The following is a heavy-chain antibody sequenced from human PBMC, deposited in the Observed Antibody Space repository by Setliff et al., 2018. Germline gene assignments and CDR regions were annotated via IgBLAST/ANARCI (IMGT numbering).Heavy chain of an antibody. CDR3: AKERYFDWFFEE. J-gene: IGHJ4*02. V-gene: IGHV4-61*02. CDR1: GGSITSGSFY. Sequence: SETLSLTCTVSGGSITSGSFYWSWIRQSDGKRPEWIGRIHASGSPDYNPSLRGRVTMSLDPSANQFSLKLSSVTAADAARYYCAKERYFDWFFEEWGQGTLVTVSS. CDR2: IHASGSP. D-gene: IGHD3-9*01.